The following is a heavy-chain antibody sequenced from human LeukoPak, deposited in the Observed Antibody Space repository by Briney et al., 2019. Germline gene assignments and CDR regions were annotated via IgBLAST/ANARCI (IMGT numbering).Heavy chain of an antibody. D-gene: IGHD1-14*01. CDR3: ATETNGRHYDY. Sequence: GGSLKLSCTASGLTFSTSGFNWVRQAPGKGLEWVASIGPTGSDRYHADSIKGRFTISRDNANNFLYLQMNSLRAEDTAVYYCATETNGRHYDYWGQGTLLTVSS. V-gene: IGHV3-21*06. CDR2: IGPTGSDR. CDR1: GLTFSTSG. J-gene: IGHJ4*02.